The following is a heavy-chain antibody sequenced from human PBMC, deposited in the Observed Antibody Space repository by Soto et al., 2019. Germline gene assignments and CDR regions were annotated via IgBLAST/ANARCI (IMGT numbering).Heavy chain of an antibody. J-gene: IGHJ4*02. Sequence: HPGGSLRLSCAASGFTFSSYWMSWVRQAPGKGLEWVANIKQDGSEKYYVDSVKGRFTISRDNAKNSLYLQMNSLRAEDTAVYYCARDRSVRDYGDLDYWGQGTLVTVS. CDR2: IKQDGSEK. CDR3: ARDRSVRDYGDLDY. V-gene: IGHV3-7*03. CDR1: GFTFSSYW. D-gene: IGHD4-17*01.